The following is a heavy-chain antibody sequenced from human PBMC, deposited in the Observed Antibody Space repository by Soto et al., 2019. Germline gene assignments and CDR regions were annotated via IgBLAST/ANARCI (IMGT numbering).Heavy chain of an antibody. D-gene: IGHD3-22*01. CDR1: GFTFRNVW. J-gene: IGHJ4*02. V-gene: IGHV3-15*01. CDR3: TTRLYYCEIRGHPREFDY. Sequence: EVQLVESGGGLVKPGGSLKLSCPASGFTFRNVWMSLVRPAPGKGLEWVGRIKREADGGTADYAAPVKGRVTISREDSKHTLCLQMTSLKTGDTAVYFCTTRLYYCEIRGHPREFDYWGQGTLVPVSS. CDR2: IKREADGGTA.